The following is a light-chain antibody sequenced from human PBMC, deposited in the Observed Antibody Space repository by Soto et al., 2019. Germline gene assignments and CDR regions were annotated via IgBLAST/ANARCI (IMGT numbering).Light chain of an antibody. Sequence: IELRQSPGTLSLYPVGVATLSCGASQTVSDSYLAWYQQKPGQAPRLLIYGASGRATGIPDRFSGSGSRTDFPLIITRLEPEDFAFYYCQQYGSSPWTFGQGTKVDI. V-gene: IGKV3-20*01. CDR2: GAS. J-gene: IGKJ1*01. CDR1: QTVSDSY. CDR3: QQYGSSPWT.